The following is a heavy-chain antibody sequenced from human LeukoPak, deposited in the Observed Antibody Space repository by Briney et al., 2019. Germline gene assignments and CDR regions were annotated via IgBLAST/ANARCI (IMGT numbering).Heavy chain of an antibody. CDR3: AKDEWDLLGGFDY. CDR1: GFTFSSYV. V-gene: IGHV3-23*01. Sequence: PGGSLRLSCAASGFTFSSYVMNWVRQAPGKGLEWVSAISDSGGSTYYADSVKGRFTISRDNSNNTLYLQMNILRAEDTAVYYCAKDEWDLLGGFDYWGQGTLVTVSS. D-gene: IGHD1-26*01. CDR2: ISDSGGST. J-gene: IGHJ4*02.